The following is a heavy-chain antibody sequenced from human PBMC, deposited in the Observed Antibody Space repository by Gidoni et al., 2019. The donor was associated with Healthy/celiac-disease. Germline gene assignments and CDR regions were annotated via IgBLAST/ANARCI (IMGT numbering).Heavy chain of an antibody. D-gene: IGHD3-16*01. V-gene: IGHV4-39*01. CDR3: ARHRMIYDYIWGSLYYFDY. Sequence: QLQLQESGPGLVKTSETLSLTCTVSGGSISSSSYYWGWIRQPPGKGLEWIGSIYYSGSTYYNPSLKSRVTISVDTSKNQFSLKLSSVTAADTAVYYCARHRMIYDYIWGSLYYFDYWGQGTLVTVSS. CDR1: GGSISSSSYY. J-gene: IGHJ4*02. CDR2: IYYSGST.